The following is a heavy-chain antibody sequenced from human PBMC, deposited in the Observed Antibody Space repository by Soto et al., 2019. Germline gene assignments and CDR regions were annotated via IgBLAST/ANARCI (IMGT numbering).Heavy chain of an antibody. J-gene: IGHJ3*02. D-gene: IGHD3-9*01. CDR3: TRDRDFDCLLSPNDAFDI. Sequence: GGSLRLSCTASGFTFGDYAMSWFRQAPGKGLEWVGFIRSKAYGGTTEYAASVKGRFTISRDDSKSIAYLQMNSLKTEDTAVYYCTRDRDFDCLLSPNDAFDIWGQGTMVTVSS. CDR2: IRSKAYGGTT. CDR1: GFTFGDYA. V-gene: IGHV3-49*03.